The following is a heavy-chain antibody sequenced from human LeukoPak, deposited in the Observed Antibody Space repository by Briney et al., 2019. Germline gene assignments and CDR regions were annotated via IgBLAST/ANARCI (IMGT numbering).Heavy chain of an antibody. J-gene: IGHJ6*03. V-gene: IGHV4-59*01. CDR1: GGSISSYY. CDR2: IYYSGST. D-gene: IGHD3-3*01. CDR3: AGARAYYDFWSGWGGGGGYYYYYYYMDV. Sequence: SETLSLTCTVSGGSISSYYWSWIRQPPGKGLEWIGYIYYSGSTNYNPSLKSRVTISVDTSKNQFSLKLSSVTAADTAVYYCAGARAYYDFWSGWGGGGGYYYYYYYMDVWGKGTTVTVSS.